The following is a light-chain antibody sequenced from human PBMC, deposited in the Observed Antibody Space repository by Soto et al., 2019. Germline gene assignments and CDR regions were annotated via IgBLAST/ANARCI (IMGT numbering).Light chain of an antibody. CDR2: GNN. Sequence: QSVLTQPPSVSGAPGQRVTISCTGRSSDIGSGYDVHWYQHLPGTAPKLLMYGNNNRPSGVPDRFSGSKSGTSASLAITGLQAEDEADYYCQSYDSSLSLYVFGTGTKLTVL. V-gene: IGLV1-40*01. CDR3: QSYDSSLSLYV. CDR1: SSDIGSGYD. J-gene: IGLJ1*01.